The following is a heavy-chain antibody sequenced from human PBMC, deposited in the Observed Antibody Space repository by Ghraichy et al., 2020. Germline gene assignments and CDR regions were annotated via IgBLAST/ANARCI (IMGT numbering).Heavy chain of an antibody. J-gene: IGHJ4*02. D-gene: IGHD3-3*01. Sequence: LSLTCVASGFTFSTYSLLWVRQAPGKGLEWVSSISGSSGNIFYADSVKGRFTISRDNAKNSLYLQMNSLRPEDTAVYYCARENASIVFGVAPSDYWGQGTLVTVSS. CDR2: ISGSSGNI. CDR3: ARENASIVFGVAPSDY. V-gene: IGHV3-21*01. CDR1: GFTFSTYS.